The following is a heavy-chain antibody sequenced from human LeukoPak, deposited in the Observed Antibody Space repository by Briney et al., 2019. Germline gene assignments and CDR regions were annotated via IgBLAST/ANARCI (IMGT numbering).Heavy chain of an antibody. Sequence: GGSLILSCAASGFTVSTDHMSWVRQAPGKGLEWVAVSYSGGTSQYAESVKGRFTISRDNSKNTWDLQMNSLRVEDTALYYCARVWELSFDYWGQGTLVTVSS. CDR3: ARVWELSFDY. D-gene: IGHD1-26*01. V-gene: IGHV3-53*01. CDR1: GFTVSTDH. J-gene: IGHJ4*02. CDR2: SYSGGTS.